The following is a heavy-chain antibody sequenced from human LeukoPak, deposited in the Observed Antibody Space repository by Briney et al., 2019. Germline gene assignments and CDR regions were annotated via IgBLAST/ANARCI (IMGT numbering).Heavy chain of an antibody. D-gene: IGHD3-9*01. CDR3: ARHFTTGSIDH. Sequence: LSLTCTVSGDSISSSSYYWAWIRQPPDKGLEWLAVISREGSIKYHADSVRGRFTISRDNTHNTLYLQMSSLRAEDTAVYYCARHFTTGSIDHWGQGNLVTVSS. CDR1: GDSISSSS. V-gene: IGHV3-30*03. J-gene: IGHJ4*02. CDR2: ISREGSIK.